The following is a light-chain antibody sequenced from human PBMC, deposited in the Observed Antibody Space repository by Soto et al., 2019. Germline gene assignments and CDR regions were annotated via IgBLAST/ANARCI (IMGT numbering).Light chain of an antibody. CDR3: SSYEHGSTYV. CDR2: EVD. V-gene: IGLV2-14*01. Sequence: QSVLTQPASVSGSPGQSITISCTGTSSDVGFYNYVSWYQQQHPGKAPKLMIYEVDNRPSGVSIRFSGSKSGNTASLTISGLQDEEEADYSCSSYEHGSTYVFGTGTKVTV. CDR1: SSDVGFYNY. J-gene: IGLJ1*01.